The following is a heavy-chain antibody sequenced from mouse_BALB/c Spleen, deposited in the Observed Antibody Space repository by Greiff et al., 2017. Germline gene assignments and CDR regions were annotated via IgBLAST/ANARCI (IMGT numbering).Heavy chain of an antibody. J-gene: IGHJ4*01. CDR3: ARGTTDAMDY. CDR2: INSNGGST. D-gene: IGHD1-1*01. Sequence: EVTLEESGGGLVQPGGSLKLSCAASGFTFSSYGMSWVRQTPDKRLELVATINSNGGSTYYPDSVKGRFTISRDNAKNTLYLQMSSLKSEDTAMYYCARGTTDAMDYWGQGTSVTVSS. V-gene: IGHV5-6-3*01. CDR1: GFTFSSYG.